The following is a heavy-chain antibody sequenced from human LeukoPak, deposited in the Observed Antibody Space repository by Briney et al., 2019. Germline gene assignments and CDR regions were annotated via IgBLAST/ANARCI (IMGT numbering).Heavy chain of an antibody. J-gene: IGHJ6*02. Sequence: GGSLRLSCTASGFTFSSYGMHWVRQAPGKGLEWVAVISYDGSNKYYADSVKGRFTISRDNSKNTLYLQMNSLRAEDTAKYYCTKDYCGKFCSAVWGQGTTVTVSS. CDR2: ISYDGSNK. CDR1: GFTFSSYG. CDR3: TKDYCGKFCSAV. D-gene: IGHD3-9*01. V-gene: IGHV3-30*18.